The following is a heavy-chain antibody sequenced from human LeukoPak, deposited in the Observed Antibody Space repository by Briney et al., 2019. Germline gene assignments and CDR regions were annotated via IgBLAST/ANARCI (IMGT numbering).Heavy chain of an antibody. V-gene: IGHV3-48*04. CDR3: ARVGDYYYMDV. CDR1: GFTFSTYN. CDR2: ISTSISTI. J-gene: IGHJ6*03. D-gene: IGHD3-16*01. Sequence: PGGSLRLSCAASGFTFSTYNMNWVRQAPGKGLEWVAYISTSISTIYYTDSVKGRFTISRDNAKNSLYLQMNSLRAEDAAVYYCARVGDYYYMDVWGKGTTVTVSS.